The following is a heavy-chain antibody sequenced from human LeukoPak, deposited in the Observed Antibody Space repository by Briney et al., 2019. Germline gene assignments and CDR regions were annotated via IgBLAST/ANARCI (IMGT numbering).Heavy chain of an antibody. J-gene: IGHJ6*02. CDR2: IYYSGST. Sequence: SQTLSLTCTVSGGSISSGGYYWSWIRQHPGKGLEWIGYIYYSGSTYYNPSLKSRVTISVDTSKNQFSLKLSSVTAADTAVYYCTREIWSGYYTKYYYYGMDVWGQGTTVTVSS. CDR3: TREIWSGYYTKYYYYGMDV. V-gene: IGHV4-31*03. CDR1: GGSISSGGYY. D-gene: IGHD3-3*01.